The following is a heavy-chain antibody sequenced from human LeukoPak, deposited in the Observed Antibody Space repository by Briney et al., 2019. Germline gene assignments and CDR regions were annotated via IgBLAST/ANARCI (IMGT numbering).Heavy chain of an antibody. CDR3: AGGFGELGDFDY. J-gene: IGHJ4*02. Sequence: GGSLRLSCAASGFTFSSYEMNWVRQAPGKGLEWVSYISSSGSTIYYADSVEGRFTISRDNAKNSLYLQMNSLRAEDTAVYYCAGGFGELGDFDYWGQGTLVTVSS. CDR2: ISSSGSTI. CDR1: GFTFSSYE. V-gene: IGHV3-48*03. D-gene: IGHD3-10*01.